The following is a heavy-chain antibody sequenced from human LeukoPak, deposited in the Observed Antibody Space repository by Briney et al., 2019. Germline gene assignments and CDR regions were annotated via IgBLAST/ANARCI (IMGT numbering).Heavy chain of an antibody. Sequence: SETLSLTCAVYGGSFSGYYWSWIRQPPGKGLEWIGEINHSGSTNYNPSLKSQVTISVDTSKNQFSLKLSSVTAADTAVYYCARGGVVPAAIGFYYYYYMDVWGKGTTVTVSS. CDR2: INHSGST. J-gene: IGHJ6*03. V-gene: IGHV4-34*01. CDR3: ARGGVVPAAIGFYYYYYMDV. CDR1: GGSFSGYY. D-gene: IGHD2-2*01.